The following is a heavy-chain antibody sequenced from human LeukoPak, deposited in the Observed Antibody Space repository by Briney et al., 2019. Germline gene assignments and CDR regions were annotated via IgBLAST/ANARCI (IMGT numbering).Heavy chain of an antibody. CDR3: ARGGEMATHFDY. D-gene: IGHD5-24*01. Sequence: GGSLRLSCAASGFTFSSYDMSWVRQAPGKGLEWVSVIYSGGSTYYADSVKGRFTISRDNSKNTLYLQMNSLRAEDTAVYYCARGGEMATHFDYWGQGTLVTVSS. V-gene: IGHV3-66*02. CDR1: GFTFSSYD. J-gene: IGHJ4*02. CDR2: IYSGGST.